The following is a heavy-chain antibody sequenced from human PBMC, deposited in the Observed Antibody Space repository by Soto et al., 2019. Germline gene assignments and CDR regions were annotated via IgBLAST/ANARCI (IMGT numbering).Heavy chain of an antibody. CDR1: GYTFTSNS. D-gene: IGHD5-12*01. CDR3: ARGGGYAVDY. J-gene: IGHJ4*02. CDR2: ISNSSGNT. V-gene: IGHV1-18*04. Sequence: QVQLVQSGSELRKPGASVKVSCKASGYTFTSNSITWVRQAPGQGLEWMGWISNSSGNTKFAQKFQGRVTLTTDTSTSTAYMELTSLRSDDTDVYYCARGGGYAVDYWGQGSLVTVST.